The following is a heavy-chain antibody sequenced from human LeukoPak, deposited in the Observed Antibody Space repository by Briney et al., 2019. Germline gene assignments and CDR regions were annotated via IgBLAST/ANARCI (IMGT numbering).Heavy chain of an antibody. Sequence: SVKVSCKVPGGVFSTYAITWVRQDPGQGLEWMGRIIPILGTADYARKFQGKVTFTADTSTNTVYMVMSNLRADDTAIYSCAGGGVAGTIDWFDPWGQGTLVTVSA. D-gene: IGHD1/OR15-1a*01. V-gene: IGHV1-69*04. CDR3: AGGGVAGTIDWFDP. CDR2: IIPILGTA. J-gene: IGHJ5*02. CDR1: GGVFSTYA.